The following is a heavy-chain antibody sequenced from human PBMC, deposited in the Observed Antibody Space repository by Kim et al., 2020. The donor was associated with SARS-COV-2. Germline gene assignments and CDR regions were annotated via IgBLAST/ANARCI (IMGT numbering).Heavy chain of an antibody. J-gene: IGHJ4*02. CDR3: ASKWGESVAVYYFDY. D-gene: IGHD6-19*01. CDR1: GGSISSSNW. CDR2: IYHSGST. V-gene: IGHV4-4*02. Sequence: SETLSLTCAVSGGSISSSNWWSWVRQPPGKGLEWIGEIYHSGSTNYNPSLKSRVTISVDKSKNQFSLKLSSVTAADTAVYYCASKWGESVAVYYFDYWGQGTLVTVSS.